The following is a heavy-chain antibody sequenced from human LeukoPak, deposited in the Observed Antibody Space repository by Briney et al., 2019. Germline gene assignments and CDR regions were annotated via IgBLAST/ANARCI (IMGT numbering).Heavy chain of an antibody. J-gene: IGHJ5*02. V-gene: IGHV6-1*01. CDR3: ARVATAPIWFGETHNWFDP. Sequence: SQTLSLTCAISGDSVSSNSAAWNWLRQSPSRGLEWLGRTYYRSKWYNDYAVSVKSRITINPDTSKNQFSLQLNSVTPEDTAVYYCARVATAPIWFGETHNWFDPWGQGTLVTVSS. CDR1: GDSVSSNSAA. D-gene: IGHD3-10*01. CDR2: TYYRSKWYN.